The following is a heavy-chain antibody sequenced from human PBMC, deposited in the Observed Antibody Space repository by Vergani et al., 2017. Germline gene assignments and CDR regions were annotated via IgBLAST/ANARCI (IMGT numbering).Heavy chain of an antibody. CDR1: VGTFSSYA. V-gene: IGHV1-69*01. J-gene: IGHJ4*02. CDR3: ARDQFYHPARIVVVPPSGDY. CDR2: IIPIFGTA. Sequence: QVQLVQSGAEVKKPGSSVKVSCKASVGTFSSYAISGVRQAPGQGLEGMGGIIPIFGTANYAQKFQGRVTITAEESTSTAYMELSSLRSEDTAVYYCARDQFYHPARIVVVPPSGDYWGQGTLVTVSS. D-gene: IGHD2-2*01.